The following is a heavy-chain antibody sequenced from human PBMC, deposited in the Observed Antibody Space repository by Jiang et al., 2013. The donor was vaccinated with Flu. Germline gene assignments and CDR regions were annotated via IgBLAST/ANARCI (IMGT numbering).Heavy chain of an antibody. J-gene: IGHJ5*02. CDR3: ARGGWSLDL. D-gene: IGHD2-15*01. CDR1: GGSINSFY. Sequence: VLLKPSETLSLTCAVSGGSINSFYWSWFRQPPGKTLEWIGYTHSSGTTEYNPSLKSRVTISVDTSENQFSLKLSSLSAADTAVYYCARGGWSLDLWGQGTLVTVSS. V-gene: IGHV4-59*01. CDR2: THSSGTT.